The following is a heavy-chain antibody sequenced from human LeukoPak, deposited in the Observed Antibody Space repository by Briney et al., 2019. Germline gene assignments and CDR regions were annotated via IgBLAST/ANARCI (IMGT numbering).Heavy chain of an antibody. CDR2: MNPNSGNT. V-gene: IGHV1-8*01. CDR3: AIVVGSGSGWHHKPFDS. J-gene: IGHJ4*02. Sequence: ASVTVSCKASGYTFTSYDINWVRQATGQGLEWMGWMNPNSGNTGYAQTFQGRVTMTRNTTISTAYMELSSLRSEDTAVYYCAIVVGSGSGWHHKPFDSWGQGTLVTVSS. D-gene: IGHD6-19*01. CDR1: GYTFTSYD.